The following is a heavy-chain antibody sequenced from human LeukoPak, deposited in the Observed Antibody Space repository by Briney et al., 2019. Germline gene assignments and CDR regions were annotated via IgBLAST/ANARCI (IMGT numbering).Heavy chain of an antibody. Sequence: GGSLRLSCAASGFTFSSYEMNWVRQAPGKGLEWVSYISSSGSTIYYADSVKGRFTISRDNAKNSLYLQMNSLRAEDTAVYYCARAGDMTTVTNWYLDLWGRGTLVTVSS. D-gene: IGHD4-17*01. CDR3: ARAGDMTTVTNWYLDL. J-gene: IGHJ2*01. V-gene: IGHV3-48*03. CDR1: GFTFSSYE. CDR2: ISSSGSTI.